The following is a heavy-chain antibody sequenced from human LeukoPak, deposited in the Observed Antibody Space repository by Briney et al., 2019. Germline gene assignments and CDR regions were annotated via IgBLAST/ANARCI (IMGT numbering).Heavy chain of an antibody. CDR2: IYYSGST. CDR1: GGSISSYY. Sequence: SETLSLTCTVSGGSISSYYWSWIRQPPGTGLEWIGYIYYSGSTNYNPSLKSRVTISVDTPKNQFSLKLSSVTAADTAVYYCARENYDILTGYWFDPWGQGTLVTVSS. D-gene: IGHD3-9*01. V-gene: IGHV4-59*01. CDR3: ARENYDILTGYWFDP. J-gene: IGHJ5*02.